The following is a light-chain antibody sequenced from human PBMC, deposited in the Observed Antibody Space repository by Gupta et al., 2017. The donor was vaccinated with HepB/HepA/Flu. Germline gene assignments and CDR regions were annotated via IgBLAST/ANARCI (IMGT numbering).Light chain of an antibody. J-gene: IGLJ2*01. V-gene: IGLV4-69*01. CDR1: SGHSSFA. Sequence: HLVLTPSPSASASLGASVTLTCTLSSGHSSFAIAWHQQQSEKGPRYLMKLNSDGSHSKGDGIPDRFSGSSSGAERYLTIASRLSEDEAEYFCQTWGTGSVVFGGGTKLTVL. CDR2: LNSDGSH. CDR3: QTWGTGSVV.